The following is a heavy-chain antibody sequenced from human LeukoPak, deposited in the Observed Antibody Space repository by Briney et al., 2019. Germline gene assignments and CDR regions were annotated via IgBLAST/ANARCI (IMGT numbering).Heavy chain of an antibody. Sequence: SETLSLTCTVSGGSISSYYWSRIRQPPGKGLEWIGYIYYSGSTNYNPSLKSRVTISVDTSKNQFSLKLSSVTAADTAVYYCARVSGWFDPWGQGTLVTVSS. CDR2: IYYSGST. V-gene: IGHV4-59*01. CDR1: GGSISSYY. D-gene: IGHD3-10*01. CDR3: ARVSGWFDP. J-gene: IGHJ5*02.